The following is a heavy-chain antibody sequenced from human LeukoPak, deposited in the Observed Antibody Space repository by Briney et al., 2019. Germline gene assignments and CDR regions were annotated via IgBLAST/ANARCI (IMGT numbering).Heavy chain of an antibody. J-gene: IGHJ4*02. Sequence: SETLSLTCAVYGGSFSGYYWSWIRQPPGKGLEWIGEINHSGSTNYNPSLKSRVTISVDTSKNQFSLKLSSVTAADTAVYYCARGGFGVAVAGTELDYWGQGTLVTVSS. V-gene: IGHV4-34*01. CDR1: GGSFSGYY. CDR2: INHSGST. CDR3: ARGGFGVAVAGTELDY. D-gene: IGHD6-19*01.